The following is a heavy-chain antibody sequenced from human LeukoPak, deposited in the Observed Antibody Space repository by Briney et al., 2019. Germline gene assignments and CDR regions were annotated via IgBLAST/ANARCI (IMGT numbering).Heavy chain of an antibody. V-gene: IGHV3-74*01. CDR3: AKDTPGGIGLFDY. CDR2: IKSDGSRT. CDR1: GFTFSSYW. J-gene: IGHJ4*02. Sequence: GGSLRLSCAASGFTFSSYWMHWVRQAPGKGLVWVSHIKSDGSRTSYADSVKGRFTTSRDNAKNTLYLQMNSLRAEDTAVYYCAKDTPGGIGLFDYWGQGTLVTVSS. D-gene: IGHD3-16*01.